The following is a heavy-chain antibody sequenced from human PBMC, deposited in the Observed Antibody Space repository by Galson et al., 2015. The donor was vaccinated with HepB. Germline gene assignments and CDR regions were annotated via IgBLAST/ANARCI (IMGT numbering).Heavy chain of an antibody. CDR1: GYSFPNYW. CDR2: IDPIDSYT. Sequence: QSGAEVKKPGESLRISCKGSGYSFPNYWITWVRQMPGKGLEWMGRIDPIDSYTNYSPSFQGHVTISADNSISTAYLQWSSLQASDTAMYYCARLPKPHYVVVTTHFDYWGQGTPVTVSS. CDR3: ARLPKPHYVVVTTHFDY. J-gene: IGHJ4*02. D-gene: IGHD3-22*01. V-gene: IGHV5-10-1*01.